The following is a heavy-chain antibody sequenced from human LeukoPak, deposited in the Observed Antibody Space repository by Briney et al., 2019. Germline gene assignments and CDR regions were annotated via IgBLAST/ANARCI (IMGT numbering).Heavy chain of an antibody. CDR3: ARGLLWLF. V-gene: IGHV3-30-3*01. CDR1: GFTFSSYA. Sequence: AGGSLRLSCAASGFTFSSYAMHWVRQAPGKGLEWVAVISYDGSNKYYADSVKGRFTVSRDNAKISVYLQMNSLRVEDTAVYYCARGLLWLFGGQGTLVTVSS. D-gene: IGHD3-10*01. CDR2: ISYDGSNK. J-gene: IGHJ4*02.